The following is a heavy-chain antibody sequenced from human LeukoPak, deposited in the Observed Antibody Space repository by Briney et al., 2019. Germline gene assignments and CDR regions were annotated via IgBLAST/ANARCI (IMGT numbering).Heavy chain of an antibody. CDR3: ARDAGSYLDS. CDR2: ISSASGYI. CDR1: GFTFSTFN. Sequence: PGGSLRLSCAASGFTFSTFNMNWVRQAPGQGLEWVSSISSASGYIYYADSVKGRFTISRDNAKKSLFLQMNSLRAEDTAVYFCARDAGSYLDSWGQGTLVTVSS. J-gene: IGHJ4*02. V-gene: IGHV3-21*01. D-gene: IGHD3-10*01.